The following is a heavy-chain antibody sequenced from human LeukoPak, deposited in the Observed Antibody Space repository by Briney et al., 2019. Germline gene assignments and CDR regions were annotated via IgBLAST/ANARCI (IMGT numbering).Heavy chain of an antibody. D-gene: IGHD6-13*01. CDR2: ITAYNDNT. CDR1: GYSLRNYG. Sequence: GASVKVSCKASGYSLRNYGINWFRQAPGQGLEWMGWITAYNDNTYYAQKLQGRVTMTTDTSTSTAYMELRSLRSDDTAVYYCARDLRRGSSSWYVSGGDYWGQGTLVTVSS. V-gene: IGHV1-18*01. J-gene: IGHJ4*02. CDR3: ARDLRRGSSSWYVSGGDY.